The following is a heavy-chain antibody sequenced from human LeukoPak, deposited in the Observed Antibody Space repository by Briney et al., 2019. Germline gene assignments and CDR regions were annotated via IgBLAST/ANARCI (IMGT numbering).Heavy chain of an antibody. D-gene: IGHD3-10*01. CDR3: AKGYDSGSFSELGD. CDR2: ISGSGDNT. CDR1: GFTFSTYG. Sequence: GGSLRLSCAASGFTFSTYGMSWVRQAPGKGLEWVSGISGSGDNTYYADSVKGRFTISRDNSKNTPYLQMNSLRAEDTAVYYCAKGYDSGSFSELGDWGQGTLVTVSS. J-gene: IGHJ4*02. V-gene: IGHV3-23*01.